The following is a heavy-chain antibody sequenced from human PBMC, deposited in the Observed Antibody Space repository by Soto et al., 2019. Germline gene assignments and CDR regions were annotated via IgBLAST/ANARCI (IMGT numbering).Heavy chain of an antibody. D-gene: IGHD6-13*01. V-gene: IGHV1-69*01. Sequence: QVQLVQSGAEVKKPGSSVKVSCKASGGTFSSYRINWVRQAPGQGLEWVGGIVPIYRTADYAQKFQGRVTITADESARTASMELRSLKSQDTAVYYCARDSGAKLSSSWGQGTLVTVSS. CDR3: ARDSGAKLSSS. CDR1: GGTFSSYR. CDR2: IVPIYRTA. J-gene: IGHJ4*02.